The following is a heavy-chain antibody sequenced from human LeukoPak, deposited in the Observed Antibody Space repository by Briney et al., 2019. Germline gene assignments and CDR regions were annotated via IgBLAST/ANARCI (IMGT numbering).Heavy chain of an antibody. CDR2: INAGNGNT. J-gene: IGHJ4*02. D-gene: IGHD3-10*01. V-gene: IGHV1-3*01. CDR1: GYTFTSYA. Sequence: ASVKVSCKASGYTFTSYAMHWVRQAPGQRLEWMGWINAGNGNTKYSQKFQGRVTINRDTSASTAYMELSSLRSEDTAVYYCARRLLWFGEPSDGYDYWGQGTLVTVSS. CDR3: ARRLLWFGEPSDGYDY.